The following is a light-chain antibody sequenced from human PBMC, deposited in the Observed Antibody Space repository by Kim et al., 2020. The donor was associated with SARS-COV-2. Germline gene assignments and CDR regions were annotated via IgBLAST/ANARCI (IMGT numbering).Light chain of an antibody. Sequence: QSALTQPASVSGSPGQSITISCTGTSSDVGGYNYVSWYQQHPGTAPKLMIYDVSNRPAGVSNRFSGSKSGNTASLTISRLQAEDEADYYCSSYTSSSTLVFGGGTQLTVL. CDR2: DVS. CDR1: SSDVGGYNY. J-gene: IGLJ2*01. V-gene: IGLV2-14*03. CDR3: SSYTSSSTLV.